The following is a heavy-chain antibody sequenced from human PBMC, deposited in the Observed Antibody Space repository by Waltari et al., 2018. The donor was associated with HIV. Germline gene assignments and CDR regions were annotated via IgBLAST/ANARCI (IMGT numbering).Heavy chain of an antibody. Sequence: QVQLVQSGAEVKKPGASVKVSCKASGITLSTYAMHWVRQAPGQRPEWMGWINVGNGNSDYSQKFQGRVTITRDKSASTAYMELSGLRSEDTAVYYCASEQYSSDWYDNHWGQGTLVTVSS. J-gene: IGHJ5*02. V-gene: IGHV1-3*01. CDR3: ASEQYSSDWYDNH. D-gene: IGHD6-19*01. CDR1: GITLSTYA. CDR2: INVGNGNS.